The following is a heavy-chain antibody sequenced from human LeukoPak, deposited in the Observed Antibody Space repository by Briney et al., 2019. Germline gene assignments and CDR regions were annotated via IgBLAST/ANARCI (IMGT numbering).Heavy chain of an antibody. CDR1: GFTFDDYA. D-gene: IGHD6-19*01. CDR3: ASGLTGWDI. V-gene: IGHV3-30*02. CDR2: IRYDGSNK. Sequence: PGGSLRLSCAASGFTFDDYAMHWVRQAPGKGLEWVAFIRYDGSNKYYADSVKGRFTISRDNAKNTVYLQMNSLTTEDTAVYYCASGLTGWDIWGQGALVTVSS. J-gene: IGHJ4*02.